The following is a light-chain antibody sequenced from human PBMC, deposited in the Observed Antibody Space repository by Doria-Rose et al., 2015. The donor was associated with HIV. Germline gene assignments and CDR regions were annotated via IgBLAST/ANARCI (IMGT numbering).Light chain of an antibody. Sequence: TQSPETLSVSPGESATLSCRASQSVSTDLAWYQHKPGQAPRLLIWGASTRATGIPARFSGSGPGTEFTPTISSLRSEDFAIYFCHQYNNWPTFGQGTRLDIK. CDR3: HQYNNWPT. J-gene: IGKJ5*01. V-gene: IGKV3-15*01. CDR2: GAS. CDR1: QSVSTD.